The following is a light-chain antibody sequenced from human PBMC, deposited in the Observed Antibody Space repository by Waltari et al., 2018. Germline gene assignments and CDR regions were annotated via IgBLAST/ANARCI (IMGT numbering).Light chain of an antibody. CDR1: QGIGSS. J-gene: IGKJ2*01. CDR3: QQFHDYPYT. CDR2: SAS. Sequence: IQLTQSPSSLSASVGDRVTITCQVGQGIGSSVCWYWQKPRKAPKLVIYSASSLQSGVTSRFGGSGSGTDLTLTIASLQPECFATYYCQQFHDYPYTFGQGTRLEI. V-gene: IGKV1-9*01.